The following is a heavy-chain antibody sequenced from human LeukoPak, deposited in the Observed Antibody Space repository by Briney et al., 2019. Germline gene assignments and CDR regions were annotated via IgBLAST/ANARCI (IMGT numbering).Heavy chain of an antibody. CDR3: AKATYYYDSSGYYSPYYFDY. D-gene: IGHD3-22*01. V-gene: IGHV3-23*01. J-gene: IGHJ4*02. CDR2: ISGSGGST. Sequence: GGSLRLSCAASGFTFSSYAMSWVRQAPGKGLEWVSAISGSGGSTYYADSVKGRFTISRDNPKNTLYLQMNSLRAEDTAVYYCAKATYYYDSSGYYSPYYFDYWGQGTLVTVSS. CDR1: GFTFSSYA.